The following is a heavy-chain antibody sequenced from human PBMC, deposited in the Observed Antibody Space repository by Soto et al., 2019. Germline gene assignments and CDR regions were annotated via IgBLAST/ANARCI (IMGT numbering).Heavy chain of an antibody. CDR1: GFTFSSYG. Sequence: GGSLRLSCAASGFTFSSYGMHWVRQAPGKGLEWVAVIWYDGSNKYYADSVKGRFTISRDNSKNTLYLQMNSLRAEDTAVYYCARGSYGSAYYFEYWGQGTLVTVSS. J-gene: IGHJ4*02. V-gene: IGHV3-33*01. CDR2: IWYDGSNK. D-gene: IGHD3-10*01. CDR3: ARGSYGSAYYFEY.